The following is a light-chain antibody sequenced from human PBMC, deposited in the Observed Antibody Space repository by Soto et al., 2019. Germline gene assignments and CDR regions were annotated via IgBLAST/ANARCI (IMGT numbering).Light chain of an antibody. CDR1: HHISNY. J-gene: IGKJ4*01. V-gene: IGKV1-33*01. CDR3: QQFDNLPLT. CDR2: DAS. Sequence: DIQMTQSPSSLSASVGDRVPITCQASHHISNYLNWYQQKPGRAPKILIYDASVLEAGVPPRFSGTGSGIVFTLTISGLQPEDVATYYCQQFDNLPLTFGGGTKVQIK.